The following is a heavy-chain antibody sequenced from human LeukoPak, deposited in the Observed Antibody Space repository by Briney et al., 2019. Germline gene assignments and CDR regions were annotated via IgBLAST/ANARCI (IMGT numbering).Heavy chain of an antibody. CDR1: GGSISSYY. CDR2: IDYSGST. D-gene: IGHD3-10*01. CDR3: ARQEVRGILLFYYGMDV. J-gene: IGHJ6*02. Sequence: SETLSLTCTVSGGSISSYYWSWLRQPPGKGLEWIGYIDYSGSTNYNPSLKSRVTISVDTSKNQFSLKLSSVTAADTAVYYCARQEVRGILLFYYGMDVWGQGTTVTVSS. V-gene: IGHV4-59*01.